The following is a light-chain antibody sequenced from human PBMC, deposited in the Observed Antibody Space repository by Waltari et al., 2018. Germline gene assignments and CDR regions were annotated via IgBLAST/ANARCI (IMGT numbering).Light chain of an antibody. CDR1: QNRLYSSSNKNY. V-gene: IGKV4-1*01. CDR2: WAS. Sequence: DIVMTQSPDSLAVSLGERAHINCKSRQNRLYSSSNKNYLAWYQQKPGQAPKLLIHWASTRESGVPDRFSGSGSGTDFTLTISSLQAEDVAVYYCQQYYTTPLTFGGGTKVEIK. J-gene: IGKJ4*01. CDR3: QQYYTTPLT.